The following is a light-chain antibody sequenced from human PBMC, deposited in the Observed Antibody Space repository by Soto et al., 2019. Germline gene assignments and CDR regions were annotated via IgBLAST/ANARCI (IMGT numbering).Light chain of an antibody. CDR3: QQRSNWPPFT. V-gene: IGKV3-11*01. CDR2: EAS. Sequence: EIVLTQSPTTLSLSPGERATLSCRASQTVSSYLAWYQQKPGQAPRLLIYEASNRATGIPARFSGSGSGTDFTLTISSLEPADFAVYYCQQRSNWPPFTFGQGTRLEIK. CDR1: QTVSSY. J-gene: IGKJ5*01.